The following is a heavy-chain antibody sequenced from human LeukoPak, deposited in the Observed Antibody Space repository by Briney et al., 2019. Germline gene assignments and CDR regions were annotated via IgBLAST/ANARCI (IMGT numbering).Heavy chain of an antibody. J-gene: IGHJ6*03. V-gene: IGHV4-34*01. CDR3: ARGSQVVVAATLGYYYYYMDV. Sequence: SETLSLTCAVYGGSFSSYYWSWIRQPPGKGLEWIGEINHSGSTNYNPSLKSRVTISVDTSKNQFSLKLSSVTAADTAVYYCARGSQVVVAATLGYYYYYMDVWGKGTTVTVSS. CDR2: INHSGST. D-gene: IGHD2-15*01. CDR1: GGSFSSYY.